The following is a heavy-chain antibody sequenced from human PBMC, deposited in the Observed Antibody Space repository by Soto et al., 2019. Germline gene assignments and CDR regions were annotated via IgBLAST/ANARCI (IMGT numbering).Heavy chain of an antibody. CDR3: ARSEMATTGPYFDY. Sequence: PSETLSLTCTVSGGSISSGGYYWTWIRQHPVRGLEWIGYIYYSGSSYYNPSLKIRVTISLDTSKNQFSLKLSSVTAADTAVYYCARSEMATTGPYFDYWGRGTLVTVSS. D-gene: IGHD5-12*01. CDR2: IYYSGSS. J-gene: IGHJ4*02. CDR1: GGSISSGGYY. V-gene: IGHV4-31*03.